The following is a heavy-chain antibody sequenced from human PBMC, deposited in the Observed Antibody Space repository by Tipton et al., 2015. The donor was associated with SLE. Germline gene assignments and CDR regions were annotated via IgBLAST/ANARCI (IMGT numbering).Heavy chain of an antibody. CDR3: VKDNPALHF. CDR1: GFMFSSNG. D-gene: IGHD6-25*01. V-gene: IGHV3-30*02. Sequence: GSLRLSCEASGFMFSSNGMHWVRQAPGKGLEWVAFMRYDGNNKYTTFYGDSVTGRVAISRDNSKNTLFLEVNSLRPGDTAVYYCVKDNPALHFWGQGTMVTVSS. CDR2: MRYDGNNK. J-gene: IGHJ4*02.